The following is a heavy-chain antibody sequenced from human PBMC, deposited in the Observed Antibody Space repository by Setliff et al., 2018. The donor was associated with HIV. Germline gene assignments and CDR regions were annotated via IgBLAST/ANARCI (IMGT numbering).Heavy chain of an antibody. CDR1: GFTFNTCA. J-gene: IGHJ4*02. D-gene: IGHD3-9*01. V-gene: IGHV3-30*04. Sequence: GGSLRLSCAGSGFTFNTCAMNWVRQAPGKGLEWVAVISYDGNIKYYADSVKGRFTISRDNAKNSLYLQMNSLRAEDTAVYYCARDPGMQLRYAFDFWGQGTPVTVSS. CDR2: ISYDGNIK. CDR3: ARDPGMQLRYAFDF.